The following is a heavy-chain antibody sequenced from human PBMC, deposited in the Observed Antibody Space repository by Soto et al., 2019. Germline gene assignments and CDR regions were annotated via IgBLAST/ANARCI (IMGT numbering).Heavy chain of an antibody. CDR1: GYTFTSYG. J-gene: IGHJ5*02. D-gene: IGHD1-1*01. CDR2: ISAYNGNT. Sequence: QVQLVQSGAEVKKPGASVKVSCKASGYTFTSYGISWVRQAPGQGLEWMGWISAYNGNTNYAQKLQCRVTMTTDTSTNTASMELRRLRSADTAVYYCARGARRLEPTPNCFDPWGQGTLVTVSS. V-gene: IGHV1-18*01. CDR3: ARGARRLEPTPNCFDP.